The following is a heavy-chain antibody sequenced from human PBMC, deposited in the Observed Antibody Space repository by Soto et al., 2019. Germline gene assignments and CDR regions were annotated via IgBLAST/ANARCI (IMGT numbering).Heavy chain of an antibody. CDR3: GRVFVGIWKDGPSGGAFDL. CDR2: IYPSDGST. CDR1: GYTFTSYY. V-gene: IGHV1-46*03. D-gene: IGHD1-1*01. Sequence: ASVKVSCKASGYTFTSYYMHCVRQAPGQGHEWMGRIYPSDGSTSYAQKFQGRVTMTGDTSTSTAYMELSSLSSEDTAVYYCGRVFVGIWKDGPSGGAFDLWGQGTKVTVSS. J-gene: IGHJ3*01.